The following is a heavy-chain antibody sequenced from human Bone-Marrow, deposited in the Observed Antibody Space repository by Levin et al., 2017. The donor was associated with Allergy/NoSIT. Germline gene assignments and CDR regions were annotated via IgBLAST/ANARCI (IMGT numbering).Heavy chain of an antibody. Sequence: KVSCEASGYSFTNYWIGWVRQVPGKGLEWMGIIYPDDSTTRVSPSFKGQVAISADKSMSTAYLQWSSLRASDTAMYFCVRQQRWQIVPNFVHWGQGTLVTVSS. V-gene: IGHV5-51*01. CDR1: GYSFTNYW. CDR3: VRQQRWQIVPNFVH. J-gene: IGHJ4*02. D-gene: IGHD2-21*01. CDR2: IYPDDSTT.